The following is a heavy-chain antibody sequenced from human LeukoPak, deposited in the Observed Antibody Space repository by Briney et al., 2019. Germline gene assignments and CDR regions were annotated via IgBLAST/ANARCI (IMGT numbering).Heavy chain of an antibody. CDR2: ISGSGGST. D-gene: IGHD2-8*01. Sequence: PGGSLRLSCAASGFTFSSYAMSWVRQAPGKGLEWVSAISGSGGSTYYADSVKGRFTISRDNSKSTLYLQMNSLRAEDTAVYYCAKAQSQFIVLMIAYWGQGTLVTVSS. V-gene: IGHV3-23*01. CDR1: GFTFSSYA. CDR3: AKAQSQFIVLMIAY. J-gene: IGHJ4*02.